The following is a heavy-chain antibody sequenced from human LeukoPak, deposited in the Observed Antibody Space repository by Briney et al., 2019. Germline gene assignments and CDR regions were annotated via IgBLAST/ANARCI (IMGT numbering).Heavy chain of an antibody. CDR2: IYYTGTT. CDR3: ARGGWRLDY. CDR1: GGSIGSYY. Sequence: SETLSLTCTVSGGSIGSYYWSWIRQPPGKGLEWIGYIYYTGTTNYNPSLKSRVTISVDTSKNQFSLKLSSVTAADTAVYYCARGGWRLDYWGQGTLVTVSS. V-gene: IGHV4-59*01. J-gene: IGHJ4*02. D-gene: IGHD2-15*01.